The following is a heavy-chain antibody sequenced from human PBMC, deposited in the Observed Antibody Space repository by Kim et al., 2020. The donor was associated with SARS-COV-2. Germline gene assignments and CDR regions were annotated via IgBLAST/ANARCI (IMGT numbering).Heavy chain of an antibody. J-gene: IGHJ6*02. CDR2: IWHDGSKA. CDR1: GFTFSNSG. Sequence: GGSLRLSCVASGFTFSNSGMHWVRQAPGKGLEWAAVIWHDGSKAEDADSVKGRFTVSRDSSKNTLYLQMNNLRAEDTAVYYCARDTTSRGGMDVWGQGTTVTVSS. V-gene: IGHV3-33*01. CDR3: ARDTTSRGGMDV. D-gene: IGHD1-1*01.